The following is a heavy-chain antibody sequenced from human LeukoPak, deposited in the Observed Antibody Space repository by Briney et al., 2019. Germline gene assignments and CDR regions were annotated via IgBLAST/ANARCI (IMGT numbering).Heavy chain of an antibody. V-gene: IGHV3-23*01. CDR1: GITFSTYG. J-gene: IGHJ4*02. Sequence: GGSLRLSCAASGITFSTYGMSWVRQAPGKGLEWLSAISYSGGTTYYATSVRGRFTISRDNSKNTLYLQMNSLRAEDTAVYYCARISSSLDHWGQGALVTVSS. CDR2: ISYSGGTT. D-gene: IGHD6-13*01. CDR3: ARISSSLDH.